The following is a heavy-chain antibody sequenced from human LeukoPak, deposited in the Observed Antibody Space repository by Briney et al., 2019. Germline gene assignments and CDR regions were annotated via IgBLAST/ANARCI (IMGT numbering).Heavy chain of an antibody. V-gene: IGHV5-51*01. CDR1: GYSFTSYW. J-gene: IGHJ6*03. CDR2: IYPGDSDT. CDR3: AKLSAAGYYYYYMDV. D-gene: IGHD6-25*01. Sequence: GESLQISCKGSGYSFTSYWIGWGRQVPGKGLEWMGIIYPGDSDTRYSPSFQGQVTISADKSISTAYLQWSSLKASDTAMYYCAKLSAAGYYYYYMDVWGKGTTVTVSS.